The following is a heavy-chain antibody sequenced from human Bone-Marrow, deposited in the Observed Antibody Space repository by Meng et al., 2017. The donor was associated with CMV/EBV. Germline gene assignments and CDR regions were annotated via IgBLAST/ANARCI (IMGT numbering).Heavy chain of an antibody. D-gene: IGHD1-1*01. J-gene: IGHJ6*02. Sequence: GGSLRLSCAASGFILSNYSMNWVRQAPGKGLEWVSSISSSGYYIHYAASMRGRFTIPRDSAKNSLYLQTNSLRAEDTAVYFCARSRAIQLDALDVWGQGTTVTVSS. V-gene: IGHV3-21*01. CDR3: ARSRAIQLDALDV. CDR2: ISSSGYYI. CDR1: GFILSNYS.